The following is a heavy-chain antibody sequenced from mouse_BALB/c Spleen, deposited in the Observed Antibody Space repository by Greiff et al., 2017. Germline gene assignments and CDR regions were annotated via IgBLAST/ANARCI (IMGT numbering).Heavy chain of an antibody. CDR3: ARYGYGAMDY. D-gene: IGHD2-2*01. Sequence: EVKLQESGGGLVQPGGSLKLSCAASGFDFSRYWMSWVRQAPGKGLEWIGEINPDSSTINYTPSLKDKFIISRDNAKNTLYLQMSKVRSEDTALYYCARYGYGAMDYWGQGTSVTVSS. CDR2: INPDSSTI. CDR1: GFDFSRYW. J-gene: IGHJ4*01. V-gene: IGHV4-1*02.